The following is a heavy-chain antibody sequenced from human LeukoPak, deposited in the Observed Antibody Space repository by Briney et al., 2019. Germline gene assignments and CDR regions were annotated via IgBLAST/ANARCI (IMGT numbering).Heavy chain of an antibody. CDR1: GGSFSGYY. Sequence: PSETLSLTCAVYGGSFSGYYWSWIRQPPGKGLEWMGEINHSGSTNYNPSLKSRVTISVDTSKNQFSLKLSSVTAADTAVYYCARSYDYVWGSYRYGLLYWGQGTLVTVSS. V-gene: IGHV4-34*01. CDR2: INHSGST. D-gene: IGHD3-16*02. CDR3: ARSYDYVWGSYRYGLLY. J-gene: IGHJ4*02.